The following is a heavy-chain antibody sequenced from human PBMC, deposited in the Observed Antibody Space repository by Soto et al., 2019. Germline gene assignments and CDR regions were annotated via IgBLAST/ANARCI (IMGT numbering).Heavy chain of an antibody. J-gene: IGHJ5*02. Sequence: SETLALTCTVSGGSISSYYWSWIRQPPGKGLEWIGYIYYSGSTNYNPSLKSRVTISVDTSKNQFSLKLSSVTAADTAVYYCARFRHTMVRGWFDPWGQGTLVTVSS. CDR1: GGSISSYY. CDR3: ARFRHTMVRGWFDP. CDR2: IYYSGST. V-gene: IGHV4-59*01. D-gene: IGHD3-10*01.